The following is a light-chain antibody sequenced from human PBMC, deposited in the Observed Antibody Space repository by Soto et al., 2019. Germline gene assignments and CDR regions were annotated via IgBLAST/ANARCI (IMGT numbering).Light chain of an antibody. CDR1: QSVSGNS. CDR2: AAS. J-gene: IGKJ3*01. Sequence: EIVLTQSPGTLSLSPGERATLSCRASQSVSGNSLAWYQQKPGQAPRLLIYAASHRATDIPDRFSGSASATDCTLAISRLEPEDFGLYYCRQYGDSPQTFGPGTKVEI. CDR3: RQYGDSPQT. V-gene: IGKV3-20*01.